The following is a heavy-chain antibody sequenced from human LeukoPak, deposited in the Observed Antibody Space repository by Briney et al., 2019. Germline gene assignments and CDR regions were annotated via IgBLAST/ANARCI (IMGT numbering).Heavy chain of an antibody. CDR2: ISGGGGST. Sequence: RGSLRLSCAASEFTFSNYAMNWVRQAPGKGLEWVSGISGGGGSTYYADSVKGRFTISRDNSKNTLYLQMDSLRAEDTALYYCAKGSGINHYHWIDPWGQGTLVTVSS. J-gene: IGHJ5*02. CDR3: AKGSGINHYHWIDP. V-gene: IGHV3-23*01. D-gene: IGHD1-14*01. CDR1: EFTFSNYA.